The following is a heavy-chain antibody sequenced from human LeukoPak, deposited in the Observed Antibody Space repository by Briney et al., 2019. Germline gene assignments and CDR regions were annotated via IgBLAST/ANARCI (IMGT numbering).Heavy chain of an antibody. V-gene: IGHV3-30*02. CDR3: VKDSYGPDN. CDR2: IRHDGSNT. CDR1: GLTFRDFG. J-gene: IGHJ4*02. D-gene: IGHD3-16*01. Sequence: GGSLRLSCAASGLTFRDFGMEWVRQAPGKGLEWVAFIRHDGSNTYYGGSVKGRFTISRDNSKNTLDLQMNSLTAEDTAMYYCVKDSYGPDNWGQGTLVAVSS.